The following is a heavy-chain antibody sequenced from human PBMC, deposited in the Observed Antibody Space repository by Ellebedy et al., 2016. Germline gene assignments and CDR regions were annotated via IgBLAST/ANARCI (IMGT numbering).Heavy chain of an antibody. D-gene: IGHD3-3*01. Sequence: GGSLRLSXVTSGFDFDANAMAWVRQGPGKGLEWVSSISHRGSSSYYADSVKGRFTISRDTSKNTLFLQMHNLRAEDTAIYYCAKDLQKNNFWSGYFISWGLGTMVTVSS. J-gene: IGHJ4*02. CDR2: ISHRGSSS. CDR1: GFDFDANA. CDR3: AKDLQKNNFWSGYFIS. V-gene: IGHV3-23*01.